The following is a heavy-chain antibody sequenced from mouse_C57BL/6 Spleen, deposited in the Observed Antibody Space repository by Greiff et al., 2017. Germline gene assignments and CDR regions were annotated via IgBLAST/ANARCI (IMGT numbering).Heavy chain of an antibody. CDR3: ASSITTFVAPHYYSMDY. CDR2: IYPGDGDT. J-gene: IGHJ4*01. D-gene: IGHD1-1*01. CDR1: GYAFSSSW. Sequence: VQLQQSGPELVKPGASVKISCKASGYAFSSSWMNWVKQRPGKGLEWIGRIYPGDGDTNYNGKFKGRATLSADKSSSTAYMQLSSLTTEDSAVYFCASSITTFVAPHYYSMDYWGQGTSVTVSS. V-gene: IGHV1-82*01.